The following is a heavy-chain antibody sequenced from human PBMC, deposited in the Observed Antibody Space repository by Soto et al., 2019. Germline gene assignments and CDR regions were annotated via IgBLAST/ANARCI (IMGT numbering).Heavy chain of an antibody. CDR1: CYSISSGYY. V-gene: IGHV4-38-2*02. Sequence: PSETLSLTCAVSCYSISSGYYWGWIRQPPGKGLEWVGSIYHSGSTYYNPSLKSRVTISVDTSKNQFSLKLSSVTAADTAVYYCARDARTYYDFWSGSYNWFDPWGQGTLVTVSS. CDR3: ARDARTYYDFWSGSYNWFDP. CDR2: IYHSGST. J-gene: IGHJ5*02. D-gene: IGHD3-3*01.